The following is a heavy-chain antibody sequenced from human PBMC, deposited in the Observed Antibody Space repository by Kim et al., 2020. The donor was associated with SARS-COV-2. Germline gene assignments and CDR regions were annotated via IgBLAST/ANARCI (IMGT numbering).Heavy chain of an antibody. J-gene: IGHJ5*02. CDR3: ARLIRRCSGGSCYHNWFDP. D-gene: IGHD2-15*01. CDR1: GYSFTSYW. CDR2: IYPGDSDT. Sequence: GESLKISCKGSGYSFTSYWIGWVRQMPGKGLEWMGIIYPGDSDTRYSPSFQGQVTISADKSISTAYLQWSSLKASDTAMYYCARLIRRCSGGSCYHNWFDPWGQGTLVTVSS. V-gene: IGHV5-51*01.